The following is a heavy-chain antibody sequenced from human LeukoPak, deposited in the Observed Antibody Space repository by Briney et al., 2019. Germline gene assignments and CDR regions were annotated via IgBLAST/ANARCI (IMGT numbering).Heavy chain of an antibody. D-gene: IGHD6-6*01. CDR3: VRGAARAYYMDV. CDR2: VNFDGTTT. Sequence: GGSLRLSCEGSGFTFSNYWLHWVRQAPGKGLVWVSRVNFDGTTTNYADSVKGRLTISRDNTKTTLYLQMNSLRAEDTAVYYCVRGAARAYYMDVWGKGTTVTVSS. CDR1: GFTFSNYW. J-gene: IGHJ6*03. V-gene: IGHV3-74*01.